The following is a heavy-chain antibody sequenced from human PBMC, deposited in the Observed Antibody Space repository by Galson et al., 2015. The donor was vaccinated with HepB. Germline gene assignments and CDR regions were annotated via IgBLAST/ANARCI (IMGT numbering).Heavy chain of an antibody. CDR2: ISYDGSNK. CDR1: GFTFSSYA. V-gene: IGHV3-30-3*01. D-gene: IGHD2-15*01. J-gene: IGHJ4*02. CDR3: ARSAQYCSGGSCYSAWDY. Sequence: SLRLSCAASGFTFSSYAMHWVRQAPGKGLEWVAVISYDGSNKYYADSVKGRFTISRDNSKNTLYLQMNSLRAEDTAVYYCARSAQYCSGGSCYSAWDYWGQGTLVTVSS.